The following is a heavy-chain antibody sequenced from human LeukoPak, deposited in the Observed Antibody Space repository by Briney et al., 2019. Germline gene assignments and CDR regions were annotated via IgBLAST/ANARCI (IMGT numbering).Heavy chain of an antibody. D-gene: IGHD6-19*01. CDR3: ARKYSSGWYSVFDY. CDR1: GYTFTGYY. CDR2: INPNSGGT. V-gene: IGHV1-2*02. J-gene: IGHJ4*02. Sequence: ASVKVSCKASGYTFTGYYMHWERQAPGQGLEWMGWINPNSGGTNYAQKFQGRVTMTRDTSISTAYMELSRLRSDDTAVYYCARKYSSGWYSVFDYWGQGTLVTVSS.